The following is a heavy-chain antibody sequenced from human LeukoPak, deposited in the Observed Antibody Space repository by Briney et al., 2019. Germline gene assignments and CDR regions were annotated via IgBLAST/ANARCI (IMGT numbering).Heavy chain of an antibody. CDR2: IIPILGIA. CDR3: ARLPECSGGSCYSEATNFDY. CDR1: GGTFSSYA. V-gene: IGHV1-69*04. J-gene: IGHJ4*02. D-gene: IGHD2-15*01. Sequence: GASVKVPCKASGGTFSSYAISWVRQAPGQGLEWMGRIIPILGIANYAQKFQGRVTITADKSTSTAYMELSSLRSEDTAVYYCARLPECSGGSCYSEATNFDYWGQGTLVTVSS.